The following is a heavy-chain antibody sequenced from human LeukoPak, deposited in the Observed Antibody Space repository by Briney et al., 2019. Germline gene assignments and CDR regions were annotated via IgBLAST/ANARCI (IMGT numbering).Heavy chain of an antibody. CDR2: IWYDGSNK. J-gene: IGHJ4*02. V-gene: IGHV3-33*01. CDR3: ARDLKVYGDYGLENFDY. CDR1: GFTFSSYG. D-gene: IGHD4-17*01. Sequence: GGSLGLSCAASGFTFSSYGMHWVRQAPGKGLEWVAVIWYDGSNKYYADSVKGRFTISRDNSKNTLYLQMNSLRAEDTAVYYCARDLKVYGDYGLENFDYWGQGTLVTVSS.